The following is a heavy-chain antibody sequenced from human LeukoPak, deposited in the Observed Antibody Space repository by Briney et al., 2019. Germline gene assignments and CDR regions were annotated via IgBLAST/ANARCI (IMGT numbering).Heavy chain of an antibody. J-gene: IGHJ3*02. CDR1: GGSFSAFH. CDR2: KYYSGSA. V-gene: IGHV4-34*01. D-gene: IGHD2-2*01. CDR3: ATPYCSSISCLDVFNI. Sequence: SETLSLTCAVYGGSFSAFHWNWIRQSPAKGLEWIAYKYYSGSAKYNPSLKSRLTISVDTPNNQFSLQLRSVTAADTAMYYCATPYCSSISCLDVFNIWGQGTMVTVSS.